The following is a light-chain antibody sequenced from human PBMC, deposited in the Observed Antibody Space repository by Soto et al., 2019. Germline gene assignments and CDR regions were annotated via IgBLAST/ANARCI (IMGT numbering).Light chain of an antibody. J-gene: IGLJ3*02. CDR2: AVT. CDR3: CSYAGSYTWV. CDR1: SSDVGAYNY. Sequence: QSALTQPRSLSGSPGQSVTISCTGTSSDVGAYNYVSWYQQHPGKAPKLMIYAVTNRPSGVPDHFSGSKSGNTASLTISGLQAEDEADYYCCSYAGSYTWVFGGGTKVTVL. V-gene: IGLV2-11*01.